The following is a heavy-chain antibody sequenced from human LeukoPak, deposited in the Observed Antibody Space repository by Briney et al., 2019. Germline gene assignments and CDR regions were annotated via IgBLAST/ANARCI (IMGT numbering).Heavy chain of an antibody. D-gene: IGHD4-23*01. CDR3: AREASGGYFDY. V-gene: IGHV1-46*01. J-gene: IGHJ4*02. CDR1: EYTFTGYY. Sequence: ASVKVSCKASEYTFTGYYMHWVRQAPGQGLEWVGLINPTGDSTNYAQNFRGRVTMTRDTSTSTVYMDLSSLRSEDTAVYYCAREASGGYFDYWGQGTLVTVSS. CDR2: INPTGDST.